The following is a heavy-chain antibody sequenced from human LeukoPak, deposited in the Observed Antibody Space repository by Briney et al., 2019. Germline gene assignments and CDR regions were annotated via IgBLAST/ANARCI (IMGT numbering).Heavy chain of an antibody. V-gene: IGHV1-18*01. J-gene: IGHJ4*02. CDR1: GYMFTHFG. D-gene: IGHD2-8*02. Sequence: GASVNVSCKTSGYMFTHFGLTWVRQAPGQGFEWLGWISGYTGHTNYTLKHAGRITVTIDTSTNTGYMELRSLRSDDTAMYYCARVIYDSTGHPSFDYWGRGTLVTVST. CDR3: ARVIYDSTGHPSFDY. CDR2: ISGYTGHT.